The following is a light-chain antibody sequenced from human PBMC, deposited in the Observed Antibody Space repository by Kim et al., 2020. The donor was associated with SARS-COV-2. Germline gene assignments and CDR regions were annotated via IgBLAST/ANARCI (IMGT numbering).Light chain of an antibody. CDR1: QSVSIF. CDR2: EAS. Sequence: EVVLTQSPATLSLSPGERVTLSCRASQSVSIFLAWYQHKPAQAPRLLIYEASRRATGFPARFSGSGSGTDFTLTISSLEPDDSAVYYCQQRTNWPISFGQGTRLEIK. CDR3: QQRTNWPIS. J-gene: IGKJ5*01. V-gene: IGKV3-11*01.